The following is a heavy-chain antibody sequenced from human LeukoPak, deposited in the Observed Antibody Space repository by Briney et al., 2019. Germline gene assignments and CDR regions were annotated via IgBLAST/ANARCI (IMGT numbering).Heavy chain of an antibody. J-gene: IGHJ4*02. CDR2: ISGSGIRR. Sequence: PGGTLRLSCAASGFTFSSYAVSWVRQAPGKGLEWVSDISGSGIRRNYADSVKGRFTISRDNSKNTLYLQMNSPRAEDTAIYYCAKRSGGPSPFDYWGQGTLVTVSS. CDR1: GFTFSSYA. V-gene: IGHV3-23*01. D-gene: IGHD3-3*01. CDR3: AKRSGGPSPFDY.